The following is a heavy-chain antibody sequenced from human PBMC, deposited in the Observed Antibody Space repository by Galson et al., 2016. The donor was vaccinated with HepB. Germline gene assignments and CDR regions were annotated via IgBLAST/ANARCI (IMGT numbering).Heavy chain of an antibody. CDR1: GFTFDDYA. Sequence: SLRLSCAASGFTFDDYAMHWVRQAPGKGLEWVSGISWNSGTIFYADSVRGRFIISRDNAKNSLFLQMKSLRPEDTALYYCTKDVSGATGSTSWFDSWGQGILVTVSS. V-gene: IGHV3-9*01. J-gene: IGHJ5*01. CDR3: TKDVSGATGSTSWFDS. CDR2: ISWNSGTI. D-gene: IGHD1-1*01.